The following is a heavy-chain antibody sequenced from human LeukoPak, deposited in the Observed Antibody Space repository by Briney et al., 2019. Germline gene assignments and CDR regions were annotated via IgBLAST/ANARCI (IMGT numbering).Heavy chain of an antibody. Sequence: PSETLSLTCTVSGGSISSYYWSWIRQPPGKGLEWIGYIYYSGSTNYNPSLKSRVTISVDTSTNQFSLKLSSVTAADTAVYYCAAYSSSWQQSYWGQGTLVTVSS. CDR1: GGSISSYY. CDR2: IYYSGST. J-gene: IGHJ4*02. CDR3: AAYSSSWQQSY. D-gene: IGHD6-13*01. V-gene: IGHV4-59*08.